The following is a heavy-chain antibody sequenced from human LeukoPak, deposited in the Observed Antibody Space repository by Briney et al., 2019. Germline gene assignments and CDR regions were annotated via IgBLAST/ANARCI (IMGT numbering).Heavy chain of an antibody. V-gene: IGHV3-74*01. CDR1: GFTFSAYW. D-gene: IGHD3-9*01. CDR3: ARDLDWLLFDY. CDR2: VKCDGSTT. Sequence: GSLRLSCAASGFTFSAYWMHWARQAPGKGLVWVSRVKCDGSTTTYADSVKGRFTISRDNAKNILYLQMSSLRVEDTAVYYCARDLDWLLFDYWGQGDLFTVSS. J-gene: IGHJ4*02.